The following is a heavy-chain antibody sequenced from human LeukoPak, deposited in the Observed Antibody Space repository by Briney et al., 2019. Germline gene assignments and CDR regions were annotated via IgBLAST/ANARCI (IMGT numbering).Heavy chain of an antibody. CDR3: AKDSGYDLGDIDY. J-gene: IGHJ4*02. D-gene: IGHD5-12*01. CDR1: GFTFDDYA. CDR2: ISWNSGSI. Sequence: GGSLRLSCAASGFTFDDYAMHWVRQAPGKGLEWVSGISWNSGSIGYADSVKGRFTISRDNAKNSLYLQMNSLRAEDTALYYCAKDSGYDLGDIDYWGQGTLVTVSS. V-gene: IGHV3-9*01.